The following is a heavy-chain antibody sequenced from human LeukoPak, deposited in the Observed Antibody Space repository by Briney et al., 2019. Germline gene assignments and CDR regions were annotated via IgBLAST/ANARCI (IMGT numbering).Heavy chain of an antibody. D-gene: IGHD5-12*01. J-gene: IGHJ4*02. V-gene: IGHV1-46*01. CDR1: GYTFTSYY. CDR3: ARDVREGRWVVATFDY. Sequence: ASVKVSCKASGYTFTSYYMHWVRQAPGQGLEWMGIINPSGGSTSYAQKFQGRVTMTRDTSTSTVYMELSSLRSEDTAVYCCARDVREGRWVVATFDYWGQGTLVTVSS. CDR2: INPSGGST.